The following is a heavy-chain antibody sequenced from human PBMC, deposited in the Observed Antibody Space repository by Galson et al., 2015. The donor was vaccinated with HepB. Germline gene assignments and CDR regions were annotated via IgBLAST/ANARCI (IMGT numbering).Heavy chain of an antibody. Sequence: SLRLSCAASGFTVSTNHMSWVRQAPGQGLEWVSFLYINGATRYADSAKGRFTISRDASKSTLYLQMNSLTTQDTAVYYCARAHLSSNPSPFDYWGQGTLVTVSS. CDR2: LYINGAT. CDR1: GFTVSTNH. V-gene: IGHV3-66*02. J-gene: IGHJ4*02. CDR3: ARAHLSSNPSPFDY. D-gene: IGHD5/OR15-5a*01.